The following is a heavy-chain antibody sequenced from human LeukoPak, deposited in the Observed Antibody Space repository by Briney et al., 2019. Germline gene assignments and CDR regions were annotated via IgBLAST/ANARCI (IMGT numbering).Heavy chain of an antibody. CDR1: GYTFTGYY. CDR3: ARDVLPYYYGSGSYDY. J-gene: IGHJ4*02. CDR2: INPNSGGK. D-gene: IGHD3-10*01. Sequence: ASVKVSCKASGYTFTGYYMHWVRQAPGQGLEWMGWINPNSGGKNYAQKFQGRVTMTRDTSISTACMEMSRLRSDDTAVYYCARDVLPYYYGSGSYDYWGQGTLVTVSS. V-gene: IGHV1-2*02.